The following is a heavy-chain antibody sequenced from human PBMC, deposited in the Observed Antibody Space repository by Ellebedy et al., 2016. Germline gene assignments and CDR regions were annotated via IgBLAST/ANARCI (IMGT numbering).Heavy chain of an antibody. J-gene: IGHJ2*01. CDR3: ARTSSNLYWYFDL. D-gene: IGHD4-11*01. V-gene: IGHV3-23*01. CDR1: GVTFNIYT. CDR2: ISNDGGAT. Sequence: GGSLRLSCAVSGVTFNIYTMSWVRQAPGKGLEWVSSISNDGGATSYADSVKGRFTISRFNSKNTLYLQMNSLRAEDTAVYYCARTSSNLYWYFDLWGRGTLVTVSS.